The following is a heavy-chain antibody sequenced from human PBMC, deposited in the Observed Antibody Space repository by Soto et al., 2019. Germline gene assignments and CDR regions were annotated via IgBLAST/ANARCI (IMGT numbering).Heavy chain of an antibody. CDR2: IKQDGSEQ. CDR1: GFTFSSYW. D-gene: IGHD6-13*01. CDR3: ARIASTGRGWDV. V-gene: IGHV3-7*01. J-gene: IGHJ6*02. Sequence: EVQLVESGGGLGQPGGSLRLSCAASGFTFSSYWMSWVRQAPGKGLEWVGNIKQDGSEQNYVDFVKGGFTISRDNANNSLYLQMNRLRAEDTAVYYCARIASTGRGWDVWGQGTTVVVS.